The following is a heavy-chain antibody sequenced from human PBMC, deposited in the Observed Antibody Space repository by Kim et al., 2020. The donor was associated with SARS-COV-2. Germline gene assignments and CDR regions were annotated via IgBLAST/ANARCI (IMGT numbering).Heavy chain of an antibody. Sequence: GGSLRLSCAAYGFTFSSYSMNWVRQAPGKGLEWVSSISSSSSYIYYADSEKGRFTISRDNAKNSLYLQMNSMRAEDTAVYYWQRSHGSGSYSTYYYYGMDVWGQGTTVTVSS. J-gene: IGHJ6*02. D-gene: IGHD3-10*01. CDR3: QRSHGSGSYSTYYYYGMDV. CDR2: ISSSSSYI. CDR1: GFTFSSYS. V-gene: IGHV3-21*01.